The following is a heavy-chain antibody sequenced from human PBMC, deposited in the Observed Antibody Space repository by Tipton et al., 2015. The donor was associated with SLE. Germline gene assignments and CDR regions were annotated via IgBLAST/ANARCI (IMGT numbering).Heavy chain of an antibody. D-gene: IGHD2-15*01. CDR1: GASISTSY. CDR3: AKRAHIVIGRGYFDF. CDR2: IYYSVST. Sequence: LRLSCTVSGASISTSYWSWIRQPPGQGLEWIGSIYYSVSTTFNPSLKSRVTISADTSKKEVSLTLNSVTAADTAVYYCAKRAHIVIGRGYFDFWGRGILVTVSP. J-gene: IGHJ4*02. V-gene: IGHV4-59*08.